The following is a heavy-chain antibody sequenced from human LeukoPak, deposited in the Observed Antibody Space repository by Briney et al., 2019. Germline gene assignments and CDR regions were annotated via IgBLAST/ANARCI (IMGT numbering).Heavy chain of an antibody. V-gene: IGHV4-61*08. CDR3: ARRSFYSSRYDY. Sequence: SQTLSLTCTVSGGPISSGDYYWSWIRQPPGKALEWIGYIYYSGSTNYNPSLKSRVTISVDTSKNQFSLKLSSVTAADTAVYYCARRSFYSSRYDYWGQGALVTVSS. CDR2: IYYSGST. J-gene: IGHJ4*02. D-gene: IGHD6-13*01. CDR1: GGPISSGDYY.